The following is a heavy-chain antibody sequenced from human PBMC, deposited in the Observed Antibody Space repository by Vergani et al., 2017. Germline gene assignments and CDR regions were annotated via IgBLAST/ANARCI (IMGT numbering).Heavy chain of an antibody. CDR3: ARLVRRPYYYDSSGYCDY. V-gene: IGHV3-48*04. Sequence: EVQLVESGGGLVQPGGSLRLSCAASGFTFSSYSMNWVRQAPGKGLEWVSYIISSSSTIYYAESVKGRFTISRDNAKNSLYLQMNSLRAEDTAVYYCARLVRRPYYYDSSGYCDYWGQGTLVTVSS. CDR2: IISSSSTI. CDR1: GFTFSSYS. J-gene: IGHJ4*02. D-gene: IGHD3-22*01.